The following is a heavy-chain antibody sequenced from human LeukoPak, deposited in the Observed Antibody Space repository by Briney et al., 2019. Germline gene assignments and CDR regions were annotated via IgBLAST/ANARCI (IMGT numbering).Heavy chain of an antibody. J-gene: IGHJ4*02. CDR3: VRDFRSADY. V-gene: IGHV3-74*01. CDR1: GFIFSFYC. CDR2: ICPDGTGI. Sequence: GGSLRLSCAASGFIFSFYCMHWVRQAPGKGPMWVSRICPDGTGISYADSVRARFTTSRDNAKNTVYLQMNSLREEDTAVYYCVRDFRSADYWGQGTLVTVSS.